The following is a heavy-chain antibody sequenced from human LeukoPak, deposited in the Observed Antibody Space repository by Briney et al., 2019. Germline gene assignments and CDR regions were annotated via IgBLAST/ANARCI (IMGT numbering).Heavy chain of an antibody. CDR1: GFTFSSFG. Sequence: GGSLRLSCAASGFTFSSFGMHWVRQAPGKGLEWVAVISYDGSNKYYADSVKGRFTISRDNSKNTLYLQMNSLRAEDTAVYYCAKGSPGDYWGQGTLVTVSS. CDR3: AKGSPGDY. D-gene: IGHD3-10*01. CDR2: ISYDGSNK. J-gene: IGHJ4*02. V-gene: IGHV3-30*18.